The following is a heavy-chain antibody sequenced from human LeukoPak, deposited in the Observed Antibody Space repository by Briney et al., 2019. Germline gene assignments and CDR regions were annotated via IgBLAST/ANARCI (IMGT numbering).Heavy chain of an antibody. J-gene: IGHJ4*02. CDR1: GYTFTSYG. CDR2: ISAYNGNT. CDR3: ARVAAAGIVDY. V-gene: IGHV1-18*01. Sequence: GASVKVSCKASGYTFTSYGISWVRQPPGQGLEWMGWISAYNGNTNYAQKLQGRVTMTTDTSTSTAYMKLRSLRSDDTAVYYCARVAAAGIVDYWGQGTLVTVSS. D-gene: IGHD6-13*01.